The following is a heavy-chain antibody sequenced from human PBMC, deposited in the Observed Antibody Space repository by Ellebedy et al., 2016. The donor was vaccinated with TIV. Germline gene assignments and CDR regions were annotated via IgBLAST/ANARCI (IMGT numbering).Heavy chain of an antibody. CDR1: GYTFTGYY. D-gene: IGHD2-2*01. CDR3: ASRYCSSTSCYGYYYYGMDV. V-gene: IGHV1-2*02. J-gene: IGHJ6*02. CDR2: INPNSGGT. Sequence: ASVKVSXKASGYTFTGYYMHWVRQAPGQGLEWMGWINPNSGGTNYAQKFQGRVTMTRDTSISTAYMELSSLRSEDTAVYYCASRYCSSTSCYGYYYYGMDVWGQGTTVTVSS.